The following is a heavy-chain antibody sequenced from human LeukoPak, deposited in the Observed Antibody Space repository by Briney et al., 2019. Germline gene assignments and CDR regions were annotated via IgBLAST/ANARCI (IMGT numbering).Heavy chain of an antibody. Sequence: GASVTVSFKASGYTFTGYYMHWVRQAPGQGIERMGWINPNRGGTNYAQKFQGRVTMTRETSISTAYMELSRLRSDDTAVYYCARGASRYSSSWYYYYYMDVWGKGTTVTVSS. CDR3: ARGASRYSSSWYYYYYMDV. D-gene: IGHD6-13*01. CDR2: INPNRGGT. J-gene: IGHJ6*03. V-gene: IGHV1-2*02. CDR1: GYTFTGYY.